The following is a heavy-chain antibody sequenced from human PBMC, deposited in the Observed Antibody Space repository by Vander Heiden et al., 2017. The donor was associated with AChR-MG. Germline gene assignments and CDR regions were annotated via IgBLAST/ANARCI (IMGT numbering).Heavy chain of an antibody. J-gene: IGHJ4*02. Sequence: EVQLLESGGGSVQPGGSLRLSCVASEFPFCNYAMSWVRQAPGKGQEWVSCISGSGDRTYYADSVKGRFTISRDNSKNTLYLQMNSLRAEDTAIYYCAKCTASSCYCPLNYWGQGALVTVSS. CDR1: EFPFCNYA. CDR2: ISGSGDRT. D-gene: IGHD2-15*01. CDR3: AKCTASSCYCPLNY. V-gene: IGHV3-23*01.